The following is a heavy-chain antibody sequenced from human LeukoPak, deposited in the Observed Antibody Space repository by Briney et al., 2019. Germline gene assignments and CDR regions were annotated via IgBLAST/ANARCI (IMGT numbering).Heavy chain of an antibody. J-gene: IGHJ3*02. D-gene: IGHD4-17*01. Sequence: SETLSLTCSVSGGSISTYYWSWIRQPPGKGLEWIGYIYYSGSTNYNPSLKSRVTISVDTSKNQFSLNLSSVTAADSAVYYCARAVTTKFVDAFDIWGQGTTVTVSS. CDR2: IYYSGST. CDR3: ARAVTTKFVDAFDI. CDR1: GGSISTYY. V-gene: IGHV4-59*08.